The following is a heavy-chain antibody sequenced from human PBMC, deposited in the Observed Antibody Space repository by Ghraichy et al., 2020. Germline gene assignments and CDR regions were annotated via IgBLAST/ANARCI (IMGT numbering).Heavy chain of an antibody. V-gene: IGHV3-7*03. J-gene: IGHJ4*02. CDR3: ARDPRFYDFWSGYYFDY. Sequence: ETLSLTCAASGFTFSSYWMSWVRQAPGKGLEWVANIKQDGSEKYYVDSVKGRFTISRDNAKNSLYLQMNSLRAEDTAVYYCARDPRFYDFWSGYYFDYWGQGTLVTVSS. D-gene: IGHD3-3*01. CDR1: GFTFSSYW. CDR2: IKQDGSEK.